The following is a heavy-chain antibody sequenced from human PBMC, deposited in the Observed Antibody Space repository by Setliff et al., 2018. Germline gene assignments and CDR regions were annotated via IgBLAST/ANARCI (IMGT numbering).Heavy chain of an antibody. CDR1: GFTFSTYR. CDR2: IRDSGGKK. Sequence: PGGSLRLSCAASGFTFSTYRMHWVRQAPGKGLEWVAVIRDSGGKKYYADSVKGRFTISRDNAKKSLYLQMNSLRVEDTAVYYCVRAGRSNYWDYFDYWGQGILVTVSS. D-gene: IGHD3-10*01. J-gene: IGHJ4*02. V-gene: IGHV3-33*08. CDR3: VRAGRSNYWDYFDY.